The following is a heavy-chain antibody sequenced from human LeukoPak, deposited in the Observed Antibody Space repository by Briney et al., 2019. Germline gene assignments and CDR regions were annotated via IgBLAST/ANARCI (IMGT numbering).Heavy chain of an antibody. CDR3: ARHDGSSFIYYVDH. Sequence: GGSLRLSCAASGFTVTSCAMSWVRQAPGKGLEWVSTISNSGYNTWYADSVKGRFTISRDNSQNTLYLQMSSLGAEDTALYYCARHDGSSFIYYVDHWGQGARVTVSS. CDR1: GFTVTSCA. V-gene: IGHV3-23*01. CDR2: ISNSGYNT. J-gene: IGHJ4*02. D-gene: IGHD1-26*01.